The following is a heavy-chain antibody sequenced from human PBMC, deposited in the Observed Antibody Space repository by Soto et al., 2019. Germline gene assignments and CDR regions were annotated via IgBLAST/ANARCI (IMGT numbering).Heavy chain of an antibody. CDR3: ARDQNDSSGYYWSLDY. D-gene: IGHD3-22*01. CDR1: GYTFTSYY. V-gene: IGHV1-46*03. CDR2: INPSGGST. J-gene: IGHJ4*02. Sequence: ASVKVSCKASGYTFTSYYMHWVRQAPGQGLEWMGIINPSGGSTSYAQKFQGRVTMTRDTSTSTVYMELSSLRSEDTAVYYCARDQNDSSGYYWSLDYWGQGTLVTVSS.